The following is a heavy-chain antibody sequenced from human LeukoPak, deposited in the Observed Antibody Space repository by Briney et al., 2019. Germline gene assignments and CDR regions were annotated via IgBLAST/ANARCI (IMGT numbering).Heavy chain of an antibody. CDR2: ILPDGSDK. D-gene: IGHD4-17*01. Sequence: PGGSPRLSCAASGFTFNIYAMHWVRQAPGKGLEWVAVILPDGSDKYYADSVKGRYTISRDNSKNTLSLQMNSLRTEDTAVYYCARANDYGDDYWGQGTLVTVSS. CDR1: GFTFNIYA. CDR3: ARANDYGDDY. V-gene: IGHV3-30-3*01. J-gene: IGHJ4*02.